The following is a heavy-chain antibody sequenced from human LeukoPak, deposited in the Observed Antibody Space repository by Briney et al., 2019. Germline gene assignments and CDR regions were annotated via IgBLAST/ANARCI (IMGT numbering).Heavy chain of an antibody. CDR1: GYTFTSYG. CDR3: AREIYYDSSGYPTAPFDY. V-gene: IGHV1-18*01. CDR2: ISAYNGNT. D-gene: IGHD3-22*01. J-gene: IGHJ4*02. Sequence: ASVKVSCKASGYTFTSYGISWVRQAPGQGLEWMGWISAYNGNTNYAQKLQGRVTMTTDTPTSTAYMELRSLRSDDTAVYYCAREIYYDSSGYPTAPFDYWGQGTLVTVSS.